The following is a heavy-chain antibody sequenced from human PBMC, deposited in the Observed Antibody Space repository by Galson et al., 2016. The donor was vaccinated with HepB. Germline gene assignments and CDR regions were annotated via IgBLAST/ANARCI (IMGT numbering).Heavy chain of an antibody. V-gene: IGHV3-66*01. CDR1: GFTVSSNC. J-gene: IGHJ4*02. CDR2: ICDGGSA. D-gene: IGHD4-23*01. Sequence: SCAASGFTVSSNCMSWVRQAPGKGLEWVSLICDGGSAYYTDSVKARFTISRDNSKNTLYLQMNTLSPEDTAVYYCAARTTDYGGVGRLHFWGQGTLVTVSS. CDR3: AARTTDYGGVGRLHF.